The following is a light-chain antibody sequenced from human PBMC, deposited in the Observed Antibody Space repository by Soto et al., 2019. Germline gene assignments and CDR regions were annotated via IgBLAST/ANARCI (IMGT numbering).Light chain of an antibody. CDR3: QSYDSSLSGWV. CDR2: GNS. V-gene: IGLV1-40*01. J-gene: IGLJ3*02. Sequence: QSVLTHPPSVSGARGQRVTISCTGSSSNIGAGYDVHWYQQLPGTAPKLLIYGNSNRPSGVPDRFSGSKSGTSASLAITGLQAEDEADYYCQSYDSSLSGWVFGGGTKLTVL. CDR1: SSNIGAGYD.